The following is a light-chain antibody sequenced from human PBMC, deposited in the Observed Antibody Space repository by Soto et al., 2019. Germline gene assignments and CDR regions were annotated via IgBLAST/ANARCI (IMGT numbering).Light chain of an antibody. CDR2: DAS. V-gene: IGKV3-11*01. Sequence: LSTQSPDTLSLPRGQRATLSCSAHQSVSTYLAWYQRKPGQVPRLLIYDASNRATGIPARFSGSGSGTDFTLTISSLEPEDFAFYYCQQRSNLPRTFGQGTKVDI. J-gene: IGKJ1*01. CDR3: QQRSNLPRT. CDR1: QSVSTY.